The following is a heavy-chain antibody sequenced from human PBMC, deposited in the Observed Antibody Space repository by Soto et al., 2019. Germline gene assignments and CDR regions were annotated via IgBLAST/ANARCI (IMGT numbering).Heavy chain of an antibody. V-gene: IGHV1-8*01. CDR2: MNPNSGNT. D-gene: IGHD1-20*01. CDR3: ARGVTDDPSYNYYYYYYMDV. J-gene: IGHJ6*03. CDR1: GYTFTSYD. Sequence: QVQLVQSGAEVKKPGASVKVSCKASGYTFTSYDINWVRQATGQGLEWMGWMNPNSGNTGYAQKFQGRVTMTRNTSISTAYMELSSLRSEDTAVYYCARGVTDDPSYNYYYYYYMDVWGKGTTVTVSS.